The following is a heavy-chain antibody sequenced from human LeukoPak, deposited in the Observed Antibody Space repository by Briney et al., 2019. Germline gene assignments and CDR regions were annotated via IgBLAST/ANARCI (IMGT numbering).Heavy chain of an antibody. D-gene: IGHD5-18*01. CDR2: INHSGST. CDR1: GFTFSSYA. V-gene: IGHV4-34*01. Sequence: GSLRLSCADSGFTFSSYAMSWVRQAPGKGLEWIGEINHSGSTNYNPSLKSRVTISVDTSKNQFSLKLSSVTAADTAVYYCARGQRGYSYGYKYWGQGTLVTVSS. CDR3: ARGQRGYSYGYKY. J-gene: IGHJ4*02.